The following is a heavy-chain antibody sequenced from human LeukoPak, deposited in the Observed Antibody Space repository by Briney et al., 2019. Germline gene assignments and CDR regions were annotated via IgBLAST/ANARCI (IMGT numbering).Heavy chain of an antibody. Sequence: ASVKVSCKASGYTFTGYYMHWVRQAPGQGLEWMGWINPNSGGTNYAQKFQGRVTMTRDTSNSTAYMELSRLRSDDTAVYYCAGARIFGVNWFDPWGQGTLVTVSS. D-gene: IGHD3-3*01. V-gene: IGHV1-2*02. J-gene: IGHJ5*02. CDR3: AGARIFGVNWFDP. CDR2: INPNSGGT. CDR1: GYTFTGYY.